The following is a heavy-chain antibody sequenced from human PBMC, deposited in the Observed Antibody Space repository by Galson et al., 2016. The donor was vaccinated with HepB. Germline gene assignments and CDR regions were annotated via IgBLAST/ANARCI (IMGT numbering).Heavy chain of an antibody. V-gene: IGHV1-46*01. J-gene: IGHJ6*02. CDR1: GYRFTSNK. CDR2: LNPSDGDT. D-gene: IGHD6-6*01. Sequence: SVKVSCKASGYRFTSNKLRWVRQAPGQGLELMGTLNPSDGDTDYAQRFRGRVTMTRDTSTSTFYMELVSLRSDDTALYFCARAHRSSSAWSAMDVWGQGTTVTVSS. CDR3: ARAHRSSSAWSAMDV.